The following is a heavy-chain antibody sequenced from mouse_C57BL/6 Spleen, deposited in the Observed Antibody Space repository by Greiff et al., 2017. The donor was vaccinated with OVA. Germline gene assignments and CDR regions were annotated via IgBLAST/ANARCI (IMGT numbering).Heavy chain of an antibody. CDR2: IYPGDGDT. CDR1: GYAFSSSW. J-gene: IGHJ4*01. V-gene: IGHV1-82*01. CDR3: ARGWVVATPYAMDY. D-gene: IGHD1-1*01. Sequence: VQLQESGPELVKPGASVKISCKASGYAFSSSWMNWVTQRPGKGLEWIGRIYPGDGDTNYNGKFKGKATLNADKSSSTAYMQLSSLTSEDSAVYFCARGWVVATPYAMDYWGQGTSVTVSS.